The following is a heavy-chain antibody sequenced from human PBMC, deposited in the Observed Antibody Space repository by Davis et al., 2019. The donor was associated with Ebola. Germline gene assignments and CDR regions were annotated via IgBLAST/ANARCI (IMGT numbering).Heavy chain of an antibody. Sequence: SVKVSCKASGGTFSSYAISWVRQAPGQGLEWMGGIIPIFGTANYAQKFQGRVTITADESTSTAYMELSSLRSEDTAVYYCARVYCGGDCYGGYYYYMDVWGKGTTVTVSS. V-gene: IGHV1-69*13. CDR3: ARVYCGGDCYGGYYYYMDV. CDR2: IIPIFGTA. D-gene: IGHD2-21*01. J-gene: IGHJ6*03. CDR1: GGTFSSYA.